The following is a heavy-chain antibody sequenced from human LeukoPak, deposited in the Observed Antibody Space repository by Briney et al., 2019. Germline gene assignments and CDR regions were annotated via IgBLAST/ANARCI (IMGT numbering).Heavy chain of an antibody. CDR2: ISDDGSNK. D-gene: IGHD3-10*01. V-gene: IGHV3-30*18. CDR1: GFTFSNYG. Sequence: PGRSLRLSCTASGFTFSNYGMHWVRQAPGKGLDWVAIISDDGSNKYYADSVQGRVTISRDNSKNTLYLQVSSLRDEDTAVYYCAKDSGVIAGHWYFDLWGRGTLVSVSS. CDR3: AKDSGVIAGHWYFDL. J-gene: IGHJ2*01.